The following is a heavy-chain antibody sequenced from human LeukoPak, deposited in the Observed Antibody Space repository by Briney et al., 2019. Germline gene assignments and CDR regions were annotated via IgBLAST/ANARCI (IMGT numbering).Heavy chain of an antibody. V-gene: IGHV3-30-3*02. D-gene: IGHD3-3*01. CDR1: GFTFSSYA. CDR2: ISYDGSNK. J-gene: IGHJ4*02. CDR3: AKHQVNDFWSGYYTSLEPYYFDY. Sequence: GGSLRLSCAASGFTFSSYAMHWVRQAPGKGLEWVAVISYDGSNKYYADSVKGRFTISRDNAKNTLYLQMNNLRAEDTAVYYCAKHQVNDFWSGYYTSLEPYYFDYWGQGTLVTVSS.